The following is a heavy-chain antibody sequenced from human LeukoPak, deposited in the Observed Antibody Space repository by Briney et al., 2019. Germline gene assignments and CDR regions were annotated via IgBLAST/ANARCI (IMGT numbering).Heavy chain of an antibody. V-gene: IGHV1-46*01. CDR3: ARGRTPSIILRADI. CDR1: GYTFINNW. Sequence: GASVKVSCKASGYTFINNWMHWVRQAPGQGLEWVGLINPTGTGTLYAQKFQGRVTMTRDMSTSTDYMELSSLRSEDTAVYYCARGRTPSIILRADIWGQGTMVTVSS. D-gene: IGHD3-3*01. CDR2: INPTGTGT. J-gene: IGHJ3*02.